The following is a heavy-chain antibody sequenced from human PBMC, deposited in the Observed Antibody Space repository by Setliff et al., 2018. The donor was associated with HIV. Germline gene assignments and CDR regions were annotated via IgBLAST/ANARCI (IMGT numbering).Heavy chain of an antibody. CDR1: GFTFNTYA. Sequence: PGESLKISCAASGFTFNTYAMSWVRQAPGKGLEWVSVISGSGDRTFYADSVKGRFTISRDNSKNTLYLQINGLRVEDTAIYYCAKDGISGGAYPPYYFDYWGHGTLVTVS. CDR2: ISGSGDRT. V-gene: IGHV3-23*01. D-gene: IGHD2-15*01. CDR3: AKDGISGGAYPPYYFDY. J-gene: IGHJ4*01.